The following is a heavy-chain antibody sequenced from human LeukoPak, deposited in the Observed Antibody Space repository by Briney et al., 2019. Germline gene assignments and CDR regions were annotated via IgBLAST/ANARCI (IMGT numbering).Heavy chain of an antibody. CDR2: IYYSGST. J-gene: IGHJ5*02. CDR1: GGSISSYY. V-gene: IGHV4-59*08. Sequence: SETLSLTRTVSGGSISSYYWSWIRQPPGKGLEWIGYIYYSGSTNYNPSLKSRVTISVDTSRNQFSLKLSSVTAADTAVYSCARHLFSMGDIDWFDPWGQGTLVTVSS. CDR3: ARHLFSMGDIDWFDP. D-gene: IGHD2-15*01.